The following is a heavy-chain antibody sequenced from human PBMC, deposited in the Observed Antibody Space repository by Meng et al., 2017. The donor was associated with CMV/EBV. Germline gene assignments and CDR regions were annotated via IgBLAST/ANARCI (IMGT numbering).Heavy chain of an antibody. J-gene: IGHJ4*02. D-gene: IGHD3-22*01. CDR1: GGSISSYY. CDR3: ARDRSGGYYYY. V-gene: IGHV4-59*01. CDR2: IYYSGST. Sequence: SETLSLTCTVSGGSISSYYWGWIRQPPGKGLEWIGYIYYSGSTNYNPSLKSRVTISVDTSKNQLSLKLSPVTAADTAVYYCARDRSGGYYYYWGQGTLVTVSS.